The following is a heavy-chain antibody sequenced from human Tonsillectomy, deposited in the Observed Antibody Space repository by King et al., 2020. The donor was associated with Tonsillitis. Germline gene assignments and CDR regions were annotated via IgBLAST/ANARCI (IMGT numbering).Heavy chain of an antibody. CDR2: ISLSSDTI. CDR3: AKESETSFGVVSYFDY. J-gene: IGHJ4*02. CDR1: GVTFDVYA. D-gene: IGHD3-3*01. Sequence: VQLVESGGGLVQPGRSLRLSCAASGVTFDVYAMHWVRQAPGKGLEWVSSISLSSDTIDYADSVKGRFTISRDNAKKSLYLPMNSLRAEDTALYYCAKESETSFGVVSYFDYWGQGTLVTVSS. V-gene: IGHV3-9*01.